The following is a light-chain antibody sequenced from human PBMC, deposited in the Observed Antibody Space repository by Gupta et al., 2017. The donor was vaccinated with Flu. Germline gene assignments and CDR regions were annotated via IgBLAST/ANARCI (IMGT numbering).Light chain of an antibody. CDR1: QTVSSY. V-gene: IGKV3-11*01. CDR3: QQRSNWPPM. Sequence: PATLSLFPGERATLSGRASQTVSSYLAWYQQKPGQAPRLLIYDASNRATGIPARFSGSGSGTDFTLTISSLEPEDFAVYYCQQRSNWPPMFGQGTKVEIK. J-gene: IGKJ1*01. CDR2: DAS.